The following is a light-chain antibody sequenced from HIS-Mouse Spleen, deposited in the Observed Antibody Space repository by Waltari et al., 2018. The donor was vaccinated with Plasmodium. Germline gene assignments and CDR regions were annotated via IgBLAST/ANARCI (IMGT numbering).Light chain of an antibody. CDR3: SSYTSSSTQV. CDR1: SSDVGRYNH. CDR2: DVS. V-gene: IGLV2-14*03. J-gene: IGLJ2*01. Sequence: QSALTQPASVSGSPGQSITILCTGTSSDVGRYNHVHWYPQHPGKAPKRIIYDVSNRPSGVSNRFSGSKSGNTASLTISGLQAEDEADYYCSSYTSSSTQVFGGGTKLTVL.